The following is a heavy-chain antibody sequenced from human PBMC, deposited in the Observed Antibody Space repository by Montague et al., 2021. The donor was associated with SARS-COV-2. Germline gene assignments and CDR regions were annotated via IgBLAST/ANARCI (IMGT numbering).Heavy chain of an antibody. Sequence: TLSLTCTVSGASIGTGIYYWSWIRQPAGKGLEWIGRIRTTGHTDYNSSPESRVFMSVDTSTSQFSLSLTSVTAADTAVYFCARFGSGTLEFDLWGQGTLVTVSS. CDR2: IRTTGHT. CDR1: GASIGTGIYY. CDR3: ARFGSGTLEFDL. J-gene: IGHJ4*02. V-gene: IGHV4-61*02. D-gene: IGHD1-26*01.